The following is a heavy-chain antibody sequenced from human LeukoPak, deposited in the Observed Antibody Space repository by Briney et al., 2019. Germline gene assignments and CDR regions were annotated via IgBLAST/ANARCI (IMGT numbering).Heavy chain of an antibody. J-gene: IGHJ4*02. Sequence: SETLSLTCTVSGYSISSGYYWGWIRQPPGKGLEWIGSIYHSGSTYYNPSLKSRVTISVDTSKNQFSLKLSSVTAADTAVYYCARGGWTRYSPWPGWGQGTLVTVSS. CDR2: IYHSGST. CDR1: GYSISSGYY. V-gene: IGHV4-38-2*02. D-gene: IGHD5-18*01. CDR3: ARGGWTRYSPWPG.